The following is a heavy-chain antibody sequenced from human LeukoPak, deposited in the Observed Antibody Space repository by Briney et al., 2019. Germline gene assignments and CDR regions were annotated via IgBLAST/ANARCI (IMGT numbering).Heavy chain of an antibody. CDR1: GGSISSYY. CDR3: ARVHYHYDSSGPEWWFDP. Sequence: NSSETLSLTCTVSGGSISSYYWSWIRQPPEKGLEWIGYIYNSGSTSYNPSLKSRVTISVDKSKNQFSLKLSSVTAADTAVYYCARVHYHYDSSGPEWWFDPWGQGALDTVSS. V-gene: IGHV4-59*12. J-gene: IGHJ5*02. D-gene: IGHD3-22*01. CDR2: IYNSGST.